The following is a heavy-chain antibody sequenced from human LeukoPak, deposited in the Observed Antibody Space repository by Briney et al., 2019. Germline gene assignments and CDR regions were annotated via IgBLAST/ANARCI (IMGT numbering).Heavy chain of an antibody. V-gene: IGHV1-2*02. CDR1: GYSFTGYN. CDR3: ARGRIVVGADLDY. CDR2: INPNSGGT. D-gene: IGHD1-26*01. J-gene: IGHJ4*02. Sequence: ASVKVSCKASGYSFTGYNMHWVRQAPGQGLEWMGWINPNSGGTNFAQNFQGRVTMTRDMSINTVYMELSRLRSEDTAVYYCARGRIVVGADLDYWGQGTLVTVSS.